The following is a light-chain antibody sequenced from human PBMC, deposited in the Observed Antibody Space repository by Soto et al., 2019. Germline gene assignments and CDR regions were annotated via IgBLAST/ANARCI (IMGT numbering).Light chain of an antibody. CDR2: GAS. Sequence: EIVLTQSPGTLSLSPGERATLSCRASQSLSSTYLAWYQQKPGQAHRLLIYGASNRATGIPDRFSGSGSATNFTLTISRLEPEDFAVYYCQQYDNLPRTFGQGTRVDIK. CDR1: QSLSSTY. CDR3: QQYDNLPRT. V-gene: IGKV3-20*01. J-gene: IGKJ1*01.